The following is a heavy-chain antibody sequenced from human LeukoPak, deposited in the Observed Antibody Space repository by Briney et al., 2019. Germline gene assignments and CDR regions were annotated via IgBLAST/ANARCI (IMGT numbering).Heavy chain of an antibody. CDR3: ARDSPPRYYYDSSGYHTANDY. J-gene: IGHJ4*02. Sequence: QPGGSLRLSCAASGFTFSSYAMHWVRQAPGKGLEWVAVISYDGSNKYYADSVKGRFTISRDNAKNSLYLQMNSLRAEDTAVYYCARDSPPRYYYDSSGYHTANDYWGQGTLVTVSS. CDR1: GFTFSSYA. D-gene: IGHD3-22*01. CDR2: ISYDGSNK. V-gene: IGHV3-30*04.